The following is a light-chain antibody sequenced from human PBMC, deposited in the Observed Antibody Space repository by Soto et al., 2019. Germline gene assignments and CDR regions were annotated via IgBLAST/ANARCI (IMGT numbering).Light chain of an antibody. CDR1: SPNIGNNY. CDR2: RNT. Sequence: QSVLTQPPSASGTPGQRVTVSCSGTSPNIGNNYVCWYQQLPGTAPKLLIYRNTQRPSGVPDRFSGSKSGTSASLAISGLRSDDEAEYYCTAWDDSLSGVVFGGGTKLTVL. V-gene: IGLV1-47*01. CDR3: TAWDDSLSGVV. J-gene: IGLJ2*01.